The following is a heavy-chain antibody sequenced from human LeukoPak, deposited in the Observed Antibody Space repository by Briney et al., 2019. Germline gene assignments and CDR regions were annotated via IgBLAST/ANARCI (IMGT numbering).Heavy chain of an antibody. CDR1: GFTFSSYW. J-gene: IGHJ6*02. Sequence: GGSLRLSCAASGFTFSSYWMSWVRQAPGKGLEWVANIKQDGSEKYYVDSVKGRFTISRDNAKNSLYLQMNSLRAEDTAVYYCARDHRLRGFGYYYYGMDVWGQGTTVTVSS. V-gene: IGHV3-7*01. CDR3: ARDHRLRGFGYYYYGMDV. CDR2: IKQDGSEK. D-gene: IGHD4-17*01.